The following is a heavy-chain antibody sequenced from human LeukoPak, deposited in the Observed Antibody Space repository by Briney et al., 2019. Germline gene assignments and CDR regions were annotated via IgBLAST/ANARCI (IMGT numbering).Heavy chain of an antibody. D-gene: IGHD3-10*01. Sequence: SDTLSLTCTVCCRSISSSSYYWGWIRQPPGKGLEWIGSMYYSGSTYYNPSLKSLVTISVNTSKNQSSLKLSSVTAADTAFYYWARHHSIRGELDYWGQGTLVTVSS. J-gene: IGHJ4*02. CDR3: ARHHSIRGELDY. CDR2: MYYSGST. V-gene: IGHV4-39*01. CDR1: CRSISSSSYY.